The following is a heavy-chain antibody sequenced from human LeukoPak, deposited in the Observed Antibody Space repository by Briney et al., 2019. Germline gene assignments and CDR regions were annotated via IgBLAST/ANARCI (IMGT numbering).Heavy chain of an antibody. Sequence: PSQTLSLTCTVSGGSISSGDYYWSWIRQPPGKGLEWIGYIYYSGSTYYNPSLKSRVTISVDTSKNQFSLKLSSVTAADTAVYYCARVDYDFWSGYPDAFDIWGQGTMVTVSS. CDR2: IYYSGST. V-gene: IGHV4-30-4*08. CDR3: ARVDYDFWSGYPDAFDI. J-gene: IGHJ3*02. CDR1: GGSISSGDYY. D-gene: IGHD3-3*01.